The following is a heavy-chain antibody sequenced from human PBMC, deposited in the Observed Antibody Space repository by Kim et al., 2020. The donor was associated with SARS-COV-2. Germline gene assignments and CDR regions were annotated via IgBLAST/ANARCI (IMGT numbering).Heavy chain of an antibody. D-gene: IGHD6-19*01. CDR1: GGSISSSSYY. CDR2: IYYSGST. CDR3: ARGPSSSGWDDAFDI. V-gene: IGHV4-39*07. Sequence: SETLSLTCTVSGGSISSSSYYWGWIRQPPGKGLEWIGSIYYSGSTYYNPSLKSRVTISVDTSKNQFSLKLSSVTAADTAVYYCARGPSSSGWDDAFDIWGQGTMVTVSS. J-gene: IGHJ3*02.